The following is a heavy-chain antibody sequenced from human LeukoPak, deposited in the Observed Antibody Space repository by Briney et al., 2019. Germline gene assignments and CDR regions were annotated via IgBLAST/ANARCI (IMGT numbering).Heavy chain of an antibody. CDR2: ISRSGNTI. D-gene: IGHD1-14*01. CDR1: GFTFSSYE. V-gene: IGHV3-48*03. CDR3: ARSGKWNYYYYGMDV. Sequence: PGGSLRLSCAASGFTFSSYEMNWVRQAPGKGLEWVSYISRSGNTIYYADSVKGRFTISRDNAKNSLYLQMNSLRAEDTAVCYCARSGKWNYYYYGMDVWGQGTTVTVSS. J-gene: IGHJ6*02.